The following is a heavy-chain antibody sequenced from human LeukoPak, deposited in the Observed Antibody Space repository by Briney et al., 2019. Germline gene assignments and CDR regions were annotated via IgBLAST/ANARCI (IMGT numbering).Heavy chain of an antibody. Sequence: ASETLSLTCAVYGGSFSGYYWSWIRQPPGKGLEWIGEINHSGSTNYNPSLKSRATISGDTSKNQVSLKLSSVTAADTAVYYCSRGRDEYKGGNYWGQGTLVTVSS. CDR3: SRGRDEYKGGNY. CDR2: INHSGST. J-gene: IGHJ4*02. V-gene: IGHV4-34*01. D-gene: IGHD5-24*01. CDR1: GGSFSGYY.